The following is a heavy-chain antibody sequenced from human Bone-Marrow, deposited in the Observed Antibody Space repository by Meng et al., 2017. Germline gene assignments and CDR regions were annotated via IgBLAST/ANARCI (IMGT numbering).Heavy chain of an antibody. V-gene: IGHV3-7*01. J-gene: IGHJ6*02. Sequence: GGSLRLSCAASGFTFSSYNIHWVRQTPGEGLEWVANINQDGREKYYVDSVKGRFTISRDNAKNSLVLQMHSLRAEDTAVYYCARDRVVRGVSGPDYYYYNGIDVWGQGTTVTVSS. D-gene: IGHD3-10*01. CDR2: INQDGREK. CDR3: ARDRVVRGVSGPDYYYYNGIDV. CDR1: GFTFSSYN.